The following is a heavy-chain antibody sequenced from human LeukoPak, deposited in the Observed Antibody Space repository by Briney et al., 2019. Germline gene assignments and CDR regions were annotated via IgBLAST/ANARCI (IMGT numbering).Heavy chain of an antibody. CDR3: ARGYDGVFDY. J-gene: IGHJ4*02. V-gene: IGHV4-59*01. Sequence: PETLSLTCTVSGGSISSYYWSWIRQPPGKGLEWIGYIYYSGSTNYNPSLKSRVTISVDTSKNQFSLKLSSVTAADTAVYYCARGYDGVFDYWGQGTLVTVSS. CDR2: IYYSGST. CDR1: GGSISSYY. D-gene: IGHD3-3*01.